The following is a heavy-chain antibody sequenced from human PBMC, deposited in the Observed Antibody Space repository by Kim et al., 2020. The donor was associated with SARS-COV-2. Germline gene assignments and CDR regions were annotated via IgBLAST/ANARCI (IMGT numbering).Heavy chain of an antibody. D-gene: IGHD2-15*01. Sequence: SETLSLTCTVSGGSLSTYYWHWIRHPLGKRPEWIGDSNPSVNSNYNPSLKRCLTIPVTMSTNQFSLKFCFVTTSVTAVYHSASSRSRISYYFLDV. J-gene: IGHJ6*01. CDR1: GGSLSTYY. V-gene: IGHV4-4*09. CDR3: ASSRSRISYYFLDV. CDR2: SNPSVNS.